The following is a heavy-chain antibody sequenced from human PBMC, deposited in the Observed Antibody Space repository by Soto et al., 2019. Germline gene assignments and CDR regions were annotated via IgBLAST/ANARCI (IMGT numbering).Heavy chain of an antibody. D-gene: IGHD3-10*02. CDR1: GFTFSSYA. CDR3: ARDLFPAYGEASVDY. V-gene: IGHV3-30-3*01. Sequence: GGSLRLSCAASGFTFSSYAMHWVRQAPGKGLEWVAVISYDGSNKYYADSVKGRFTISRDNSKNTLYLQMNSLRAEDTAVYYCARDLFPAYGEASVDYWGQGTLVTVSS. J-gene: IGHJ4*02. CDR2: ISYDGSNK.